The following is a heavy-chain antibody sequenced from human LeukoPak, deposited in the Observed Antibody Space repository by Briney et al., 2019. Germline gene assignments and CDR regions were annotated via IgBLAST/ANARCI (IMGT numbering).Heavy chain of an antibody. V-gene: IGHV3-7*01. J-gene: IGHJ4*02. CDR2: IKEDGSEK. Sequence: GGSLRLSCAASGFSFSNYWMSWVRQAPGNGLEWVANIKEDGSEKYYVDSVKGRFTISRDNAKNSLYLQTNSLRAEDTALYYCARDEFRPLGYWSQGTLVTVSS. CDR1: GFSFSNYW. CDR3: ARDEFRPLGY.